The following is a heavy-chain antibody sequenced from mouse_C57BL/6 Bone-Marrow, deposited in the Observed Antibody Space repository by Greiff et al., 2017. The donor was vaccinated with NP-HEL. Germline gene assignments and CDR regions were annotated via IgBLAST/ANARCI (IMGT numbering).Heavy chain of an antibody. CDR1: GYTFTSYW. CDR3: GRGGYYDYPYFDY. J-gene: IGHJ2*01. D-gene: IGHD2-4*01. V-gene: IGHV1-53*01. CDR2: INPSNGGT. Sequence: VQLQQPGTELVKPGASVKLSCKASGYTFTSYWMHWVKQRPGQGLEWIGNINPSNGGTNYNEKFKSKATLTVDESSSTAYMQLSSLTSEDSAVEYCGRGGYYDYPYFDYWGQGTTLTVSA.